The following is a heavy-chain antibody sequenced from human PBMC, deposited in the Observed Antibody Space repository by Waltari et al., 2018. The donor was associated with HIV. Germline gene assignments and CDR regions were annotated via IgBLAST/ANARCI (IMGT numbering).Heavy chain of an antibody. Sequence: MESGGGVVQPGKSLRLSCASTGFTFGSYGIHWVRQAPGKGLEWVAVINYDGSNKFYAESVKGRFLISRDNSKNTLFLQMNSLRDEDTGLYYCARDKAPYSSSSAVDYWGQGTLVTVS. V-gene: IGHV3-33*08. CDR1: GFTFGSYG. J-gene: IGHJ4*02. CDR2: INYDGSNK. CDR3: ARDKAPYSSSSAVDY. D-gene: IGHD6-6*01.